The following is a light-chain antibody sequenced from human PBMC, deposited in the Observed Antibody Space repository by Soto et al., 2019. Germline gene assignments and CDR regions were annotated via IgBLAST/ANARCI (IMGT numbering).Light chain of an antibody. CDR3: SSYSSSSARDVV. CDR2: EVT. J-gene: IGLJ2*01. Sequence: QSALAQPASVSGSPGQSITISCAGTNRDVGGYNYVSWYQQYPGKAPKLIIYEVTYRPSGVSNRFSGSKSGNTASLTISGLQAEDEAEYYCSSYSSSSARDVVFGGGTKVTVL. CDR1: NRDVGGYNY. V-gene: IGLV2-14*01.